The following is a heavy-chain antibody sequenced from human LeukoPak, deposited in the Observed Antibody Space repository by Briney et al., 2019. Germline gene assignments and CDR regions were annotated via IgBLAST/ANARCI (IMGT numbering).Heavy chain of an antibody. J-gene: IGHJ4*02. V-gene: IGHV1-18*01. CDR2: ISAYNSNT. CDR3: ARDGYFDY. Sequence: GASVKVSCRASGYTFTNYSIAWVRQAPGQGLEWVGWISAYNSNTKYAQKLQGRVTMTTDTSTSTAYMELRSLRFDDTAIYYCARDGYFDYWGQGTLVTVSS. CDR1: GYTFTNYS.